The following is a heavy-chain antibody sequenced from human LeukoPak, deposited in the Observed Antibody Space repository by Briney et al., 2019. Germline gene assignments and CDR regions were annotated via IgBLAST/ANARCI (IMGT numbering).Heavy chain of an antibody. J-gene: IGHJ4*02. CDR1: GYTFTSYG. V-gene: IGHV1-18*04. CDR3: ARERVTSRWLAPLIDY. CDR2: ISAYNGNT. D-gene: IGHD5-24*01. Sequence: ASVKVSCKASGYTFTSYGISWVRQAPGQGLEWLGWISAYNGNTNYAQKLQGRVTMTTDTSTSTAYMELRSLRSDDTAVYYCARERVTSRWLAPLIDYWGQGTLVTVSS.